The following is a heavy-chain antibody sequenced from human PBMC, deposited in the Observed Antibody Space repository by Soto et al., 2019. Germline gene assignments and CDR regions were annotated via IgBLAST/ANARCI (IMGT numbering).Heavy chain of an antibody. V-gene: IGHV6-1*01. J-gene: IGHJ6*02. CDR2: TYYRSKWYN. D-gene: IGHD3-10*01. CDR1: GDSVSSNSAA. CDR3: ARGLNYYDSGRPSYGMDV. Sequence: SQTLSLTCAISGDSVSSNSAAWNWIRQSPSRGLEWLGRTYYRSKWYNDYAVSVESRITINPDPSKNQFSLQLNSVTPEDTAIYYCARGLNYYDSGRPSYGMDVWGQGTTVTVSS.